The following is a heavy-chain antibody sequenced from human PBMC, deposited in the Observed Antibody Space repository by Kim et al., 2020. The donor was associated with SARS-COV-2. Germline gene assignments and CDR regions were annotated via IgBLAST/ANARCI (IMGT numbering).Heavy chain of an antibody. CDR2: ISSSSSNT. V-gene: IGHV3-11*06. CDR1: GFTFSDYY. Sequence: GGSLRLSCAASGFTFSDYYMSWIRQAPGKGLEWVSYISSSSSNTNYADSVKGRFTISRDNAKNSLYLQMNSLRAEDTAVYYCARSSSTMVRTLFGVIGGMDAWGQGATVTVSS. D-gene: IGHD3-10*01. CDR3: ARSSSTMVRTLFGVIGGMDA. J-gene: IGHJ6*02.